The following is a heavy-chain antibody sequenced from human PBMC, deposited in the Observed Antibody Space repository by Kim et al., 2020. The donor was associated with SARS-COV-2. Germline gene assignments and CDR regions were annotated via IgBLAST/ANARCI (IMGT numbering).Heavy chain of an antibody. CDR2: IKQDGSEK. CDR3: ARDLFPVGADAFDI. CDR1: GFTFSSYW. J-gene: IGHJ3*02. V-gene: IGHV3-7*03. Sequence: GGSLRLSCAASGFTFSSYWMSWVRQAPGKGLEWVANIKQDGSEKYYLDSVKGRFTISRDNAKNSLYLQMNSLRAEDTAVYYCARDLFPVGADAFDIWGQGTMVTFSS. D-gene: IGHD1-26*01.